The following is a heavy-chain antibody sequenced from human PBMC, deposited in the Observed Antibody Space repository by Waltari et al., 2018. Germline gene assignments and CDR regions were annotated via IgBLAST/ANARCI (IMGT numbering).Heavy chain of an antibody. CDR2: IYYNGST. Sequence: QVQLQESGPGLVKPSETLSLTCTVSGGSISSYHWSWIRQPPGKGLEWIGYIYYNGSTNYNPSLKSRVTLSLDTSKNQFSLKLSSVTAADTAVYYCAREGPNLVGFDYWGQGSLVTVSS. V-gene: IGHV4-59*01. CDR1: GGSISSYH. J-gene: IGHJ4*02. CDR3: AREGPNLVGFDY.